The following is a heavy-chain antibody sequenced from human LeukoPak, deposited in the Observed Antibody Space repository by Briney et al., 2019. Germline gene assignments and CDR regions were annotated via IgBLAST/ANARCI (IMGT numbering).Heavy chain of an antibody. CDR2: IRNDIPKDGINK. J-gene: IGHJ4*02. D-gene: IGHD6-13*01. CDR1: GFIFSNYG. Sequence: PGGSLRLSCTTSGFIFSNYGMHWVRQAPGKRLEWVALIRNDIPKDGINKYYADSVRGRFTISRDNSKNTVYLQMNSLRVADTAMYYCAKGDSNWGQGTLVTVSS. CDR3: AKGDSN. V-gene: IGHV3-30*02.